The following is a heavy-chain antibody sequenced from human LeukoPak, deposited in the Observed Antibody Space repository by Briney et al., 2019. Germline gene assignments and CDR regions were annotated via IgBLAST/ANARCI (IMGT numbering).Heavy chain of an antibody. V-gene: IGHV3-30*02. CDR3: AKEGTMIVVAAPLDL. J-gene: IGHJ5*02. Sequence: GGSLRLXCAASGFTYSHYGMHWVRQAPGKELEWVAFIRYDGSNEYYGDSVKGRFTISRDNSKNTLSLQMNSLRVEDTAVYYCAKEGTMIVVAAPLDLWGQGTVVTVSS. CDR2: IRYDGSNE. CDR1: GFTYSHYG. D-gene: IGHD3-22*01.